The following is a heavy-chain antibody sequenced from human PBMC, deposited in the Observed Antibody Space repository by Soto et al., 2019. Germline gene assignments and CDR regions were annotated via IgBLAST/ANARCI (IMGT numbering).Heavy chain of an antibody. Sequence: PGGSLRLSCVASGFTFSTYDMNWVRQAPGKGLEWVSSINRASIYIYYADSVRGRFTISRDNAKNSLYLQMDSLRVEDTAVYYCARSTVTTYHYFDHWGQGTLVTVSS. CDR2: INRASIYI. J-gene: IGHJ4*02. CDR1: GFTFSTYD. V-gene: IGHV3-21*01. D-gene: IGHD4-17*01. CDR3: ARSTVTTYHYFDH.